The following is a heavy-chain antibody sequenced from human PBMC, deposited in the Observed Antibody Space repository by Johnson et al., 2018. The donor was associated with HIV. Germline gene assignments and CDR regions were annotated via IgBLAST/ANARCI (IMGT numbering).Heavy chain of an antibody. V-gene: IGHV3-30*09. CDR3: ARGGNNHAFDI. CDR1: GFSFSNYA. J-gene: IGHJ3*02. D-gene: IGHD5-24*01. CDR2: ISYDGSEK. Sequence: VQLVESGGGVVQPGRSLRLSCAASGFSFSNYAMHWVRQAPGKGLEWVAFISYDGSEKYFADSVKGRFAISRDSSKNTLYLQMNSLRAEDTAVYYCARGGNNHAFDIWGQGTMVTVSS.